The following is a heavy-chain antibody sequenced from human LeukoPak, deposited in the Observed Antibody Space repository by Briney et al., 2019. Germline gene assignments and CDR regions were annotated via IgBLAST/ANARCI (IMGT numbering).Heavy chain of an antibody. CDR3: AKDLESDSGWFDP. D-gene: IGHD2-21*02. Sequence: GGSLRLSCAASGFTFSSYGMHWVRQAPGKGLEWVSVIWYDGGNKYYADSVKGRFTISRDNSKNTLYLQMNSLRAEDTAVYSCAKDLESDSGWFDPWGQGTLIIVSS. J-gene: IGHJ5*02. V-gene: IGHV3-33*06. CDR2: IWYDGGNK. CDR1: GFTFSSYG.